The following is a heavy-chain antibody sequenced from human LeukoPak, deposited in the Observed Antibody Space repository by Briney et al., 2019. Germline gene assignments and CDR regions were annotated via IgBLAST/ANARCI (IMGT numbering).Heavy chain of an antibody. J-gene: IGHJ6*03. Sequence: GGSLRLSCAASGFTFSSYAMSWVRQAPGKGLEWVSAISGSGGSTYYADSVKGRFTISRDNSKNTLYLQMNSLRAEDTAVYYCARDFSIVANHYYYMDVWGKGTTVTISS. CDR3: ARDFSIVANHYYYMDV. CDR2: ISGSGGST. V-gene: IGHV3-23*01. CDR1: GFTFSSYA. D-gene: IGHD2-15*01.